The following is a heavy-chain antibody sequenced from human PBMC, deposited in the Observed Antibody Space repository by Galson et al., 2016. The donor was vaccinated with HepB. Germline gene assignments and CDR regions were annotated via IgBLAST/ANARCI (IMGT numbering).Heavy chain of an antibody. J-gene: IGHJ4*02. CDR3: ARAYQYTLDC. D-gene: IGHD1-1*01. CDR2: INQDGTEK. Sequence: SLRLSCAASGLTFSNFWMTWVRQAPGKGLEWVANINQDGTEKPYLDSVRGRFTISRDNAKSSLFLQMNSLRAEDTAVYFCARAYQYTLDCWGQGTLVTVSS. CDR1: GLTFSNFW. V-gene: IGHV3-7*04.